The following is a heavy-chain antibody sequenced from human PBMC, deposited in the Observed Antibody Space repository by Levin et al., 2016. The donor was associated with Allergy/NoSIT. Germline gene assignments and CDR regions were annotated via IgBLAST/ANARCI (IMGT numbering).Heavy chain of an antibody. CDR3: ARHMTDMYYFDY. J-gene: IGHJ4*02. CDR2: IYPGDSDT. V-gene: IGHV5-51*01. Sequence: VRQMPGKGLEWMGIIYPGDSDTRYSPSFQGQVTISADKSISTAYLQWSSLKASDTAMYYCARHMTDMYYFDYWGQGTLVTVSS. D-gene: IGHD2-21*02.